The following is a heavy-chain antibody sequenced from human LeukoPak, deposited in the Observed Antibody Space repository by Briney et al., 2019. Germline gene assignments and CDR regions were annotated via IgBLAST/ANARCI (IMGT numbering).Heavy chain of an antibody. CDR1: GGTFSSYA. V-gene: IGHV1-69*04. J-gene: IGHJ4*02. D-gene: IGHD3-3*01. CDR3: ARDTIFGVVITAGIDY. CDR2: IIPILGIA. Sequence: ASVKVSCKASGGTFSSYAISWVRQAPGQGLEWMGRIIPILGIANYAQKFQGRVTMTRDTSTSTVYMELSSLRSEDTAVYYCARDTIFGVVITAGIDYWGQGILVTVSS.